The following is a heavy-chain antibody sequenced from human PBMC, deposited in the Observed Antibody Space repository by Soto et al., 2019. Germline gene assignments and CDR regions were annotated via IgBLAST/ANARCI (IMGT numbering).Heavy chain of an antibody. J-gene: IGHJ5*02. CDR1: GYRFNNYW. CDR2: IYPGDSNT. V-gene: IGHV5-51*01. CDR3: ARVAGNPSTRNWFDP. Sequence: GESLKISCKGSGYRFNNYWIGCVRHLPGKGQEWKGIIYPGDSNTIYSPSFQGQVTISADRSINTAYVRWSSLRASDTAMYYCARVAGNPSTRNWFDPWGQGTLVTVSS.